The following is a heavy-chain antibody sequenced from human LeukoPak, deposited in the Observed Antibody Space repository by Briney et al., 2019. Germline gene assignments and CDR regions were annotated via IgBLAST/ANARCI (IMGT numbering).Heavy chain of an antibody. D-gene: IGHD2-15*01. J-gene: IGHJ6*03. V-gene: IGHV4-30-4*08. CDR1: GGSISSGDYY. CDR3: ARVGEVVLRVRYYYMDV. Sequence: PSETLSLTCTVSGGSISSGDYYWSWIRQPPGKGLGWIGYIYYSGSTYYKLSLKSRVTISVDTSKNQFSLKLSSVTAADTAVYYCARVGEVVLRVRYYYMDVWGKGTTVTVSS. CDR2: IYYSGST.